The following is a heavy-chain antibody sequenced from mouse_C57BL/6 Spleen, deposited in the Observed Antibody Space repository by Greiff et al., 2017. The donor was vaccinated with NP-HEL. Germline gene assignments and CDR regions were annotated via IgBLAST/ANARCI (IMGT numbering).Heavy chain of an antibody. D-gene: IGHD1-1*02. CDR2: INYDGSST. Sequence: EVKLMESEGGLVQPGSSMKLSCTASGFTFSDYYMAWVRQVPEKGLEWVANINYDGSSTYYLDSLKSRFIISRDNAKNILYLQMSSLKSEDTATYYCARDQVGRYFDVWGTGTTVTVSS. V-gene: IGHV5-16*01. CDR1: GFTFSDYY. J-gene: IGHJ1*03. CDR3: ARDQVGRYFDV.